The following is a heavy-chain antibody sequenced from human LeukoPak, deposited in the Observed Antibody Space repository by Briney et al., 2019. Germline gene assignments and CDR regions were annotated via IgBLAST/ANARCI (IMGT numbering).Heavy chain of an antibody. CDR1: GYTFTSYG. D-gene: IGHD2-15*01. J-gene: IGHJ4*02. V-gene: IGHV1-18*01. CDR3: ARAVVVAANTYFDY. Sequence: GASVKVSFKASGYTFTSYGISWVRQAPGQGLEWMGWISAYNGNTNYAQKLQGRVTMTTDTSTSTAYMELRCLRSDDTAVYYCARAVVVAANTYFDYWGQGTLVTVSS. CDR2: ISAYNGNT.